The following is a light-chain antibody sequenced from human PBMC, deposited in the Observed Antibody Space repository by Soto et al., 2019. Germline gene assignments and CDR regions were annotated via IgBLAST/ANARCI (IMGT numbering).Light chain of an antibody. CDR1: QNIKNY. CDR3: QQSYSTRLT. J-gene: IGKJ4*01. Sequence: DIQMTQSPFSLSASVGDRVTISCRPSQNIKNYLNWYQQRPGKAPKLLIFAASTLQSGVPSRFSGSGSVTDFTLTISSLQPEDFATYYCQQSYSTRLTFGGGTKVEI. V-gene: IGKV1-39*01. CDR2: AAS.